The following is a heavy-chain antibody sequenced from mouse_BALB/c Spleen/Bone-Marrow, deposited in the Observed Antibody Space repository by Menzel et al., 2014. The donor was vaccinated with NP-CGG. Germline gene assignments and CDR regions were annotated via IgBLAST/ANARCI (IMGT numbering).Heavy chain of an antibody. D-gene: IGHD2-4*01. CDR2: IYPGDGDT. V-gene: IGHV1-80*01. CDR1: GYAFSSYW. Sequence: ESGAELVRPGSSVNISCKASGYAFSSYWMNWVKQRPGQGLVWIGQIYPGDGDTNYNGKFKGKATLTADKSSSTAYMQLSSLTSEDSAVYFCAREGYDYDWFAYWGQGTLVTVSA. CDR3: AREGYDYDWFAY. J-gene: IGHJ3*01.